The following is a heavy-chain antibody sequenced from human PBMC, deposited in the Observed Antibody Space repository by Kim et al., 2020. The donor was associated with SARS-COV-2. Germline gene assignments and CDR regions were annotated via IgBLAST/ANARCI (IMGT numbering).Heavy chain of an antibody. V-gene: IGHV3-23*01. J-gene: IGHJ6*02. CDR1: GFTFSSYA. CDR2: ISGSGSST. D-gene: IGHD3-10*01. Sequence: GGSLRLSCAASGFTFSSYAMSWVRQAPGKGLEWVSAISGSGSSTYYADSVKGRFTISRDNSKNTLYLQMNSLRAEDTAVYYCAKDYYGSESYYYYGMDVWGQETTVTVSS. CDR3: AKDYYGSESYYYYGMDV.